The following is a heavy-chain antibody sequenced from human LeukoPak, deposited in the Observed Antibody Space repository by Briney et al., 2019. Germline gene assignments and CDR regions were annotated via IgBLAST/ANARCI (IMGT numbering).Heavy chain of an antibody. J-gene: IGHJ4*02. Sequence: PSETLSLTCAVSGGSISSSNWWNWVRQPPGKGLEWIGQIYHSGSTNYNPSLKTRVTISVDKSKSQFSLNLTSVTAADTAVYYCARGTSWTEFDYWGQGTLVTVSS. V-gene: IGHV4-4*02. CDR1: GGSISSSNW. CDR3: ARGTSWTEFDY. D-gene: IGHD1-1*01. CDR2: IYHSGST.